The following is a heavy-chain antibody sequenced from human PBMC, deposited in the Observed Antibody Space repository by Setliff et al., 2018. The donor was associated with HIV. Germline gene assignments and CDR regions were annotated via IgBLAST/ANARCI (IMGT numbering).Heavy chain of an antibody. D-gene: IGHD6-19*01. CDR2: IYYSGST. V-gene: IGHV4-39*07. Sequence: SETLSLTCSVSGGSFSSDSYYWGWIRQFPGKGLEWIGSIYYSGSTYYHPSLKSRVTISVDTSKNQFSLKLSSVTAADTAVYYCARRPAGAVAGGYGMDVWGQGTTVTVSS. J-gene: IGHJ6*02. CDR3: ARRPAGAVAGGYGMDV. CDR1: GGSFSSDSYY.